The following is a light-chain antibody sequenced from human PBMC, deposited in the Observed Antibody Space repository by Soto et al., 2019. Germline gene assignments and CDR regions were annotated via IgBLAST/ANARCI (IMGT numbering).Light chain of an antibody. CDR2: EGS. V-gene: IGLV2-23*03. Sequence: QSVLTQPASVSGCPGQSITISCTATSSDFGIYDLVSWYQQHPGKAPKVIIFEGSKRPSGVSNRFSGSTSGNTASLTISGLQAEDEADYHCCSYAGNRTFVFGGGTQLTVL. CDR3: CSYAGNRTFV. J-gene: IGLJ2*01. CDR1: SSDFGIYDL.